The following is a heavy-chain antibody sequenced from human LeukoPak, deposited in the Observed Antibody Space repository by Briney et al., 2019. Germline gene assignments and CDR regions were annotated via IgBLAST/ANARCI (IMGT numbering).Heavy chain of an antibody. V-gene: IGHV4-61*10. CDR3: ARGRGGGEAFDI. D-gene: IGHD3-10*01. CDR2: IFNIGPA. J-gene: IGHJ3*02. CDR1: GASVSTSPYY. Sequence: SETLSLTCKVSGASVSTSPYYWTWIRQPAGKGLEWIGRIFNIGPANYNPSFKSRVTISRDTSKNDFSLNLNSVTAADTAVYYCARGRGGGEAFDIWGQGTMVTVSS.